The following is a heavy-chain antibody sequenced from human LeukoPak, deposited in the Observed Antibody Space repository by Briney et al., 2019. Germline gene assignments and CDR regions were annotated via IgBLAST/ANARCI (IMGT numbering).Heavy chain of an antibody. Sequence: GGSLRLSCAASGFTFSSYWMNWVRQAPGKGLVWVSRIASDGSSTTYADSVKGRFSISRDKAKNTLYLQMNSLRVEDTAVYYCARGRPHGNDYWGQGTLVTVSS. CDR3: ARGRPHGNDY. J-gene: IGHJ4*02. V-gene: IGHV3-74*01. CDR2: IASDGSST. D-gene: IGHD4-23*01. CDR1: GFTFSSYW.